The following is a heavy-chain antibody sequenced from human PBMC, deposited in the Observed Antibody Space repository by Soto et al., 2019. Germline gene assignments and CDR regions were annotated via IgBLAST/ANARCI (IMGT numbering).Heavy chain of an antibody. CDR3: AKARRPYYDSAGFDY. CDR1: GFTFDDYA. D-gene: IGHD3-22*01. V-gene: IGHV3-9*01. J-gene: IGHJ4*02. CDR2: ISWNSGSI. Sequence: EVQLVEPGGGLVQPGRSLRLSCAASGFTFDDYAMHWVRQAPGKGLEWVSGISWNSGSIGYADSVKGRFTISRDNAKNSLYLQMNSLRAEDTALYYCAKARRPYYDSAGFDYWGQGTLVTVSS.